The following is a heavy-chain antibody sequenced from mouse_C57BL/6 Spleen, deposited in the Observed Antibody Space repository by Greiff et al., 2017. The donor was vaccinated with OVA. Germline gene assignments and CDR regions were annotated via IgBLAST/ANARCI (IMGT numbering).Heavy chain of an antibody. Sequence: EVKLVESGGGLVQPGGSLSLSCAASGFTFTDYYMSWVRQPPGKALEWLGFIRNKANGYTTEYSASVKGRFTISRDNSQSILYLQMNALRAEDSATYYCARYGEDGYYNYYAMDYWGQGTSVTVSS. CDR1: GFTFTDYY. V-gene: IGHV7-3*01. CDR2: IRNKANGYTT. CDR3: ARYGEDGYYNYYAMDY. D-gene: IGHD2-3*01. J-gene: IGHJ4*01.